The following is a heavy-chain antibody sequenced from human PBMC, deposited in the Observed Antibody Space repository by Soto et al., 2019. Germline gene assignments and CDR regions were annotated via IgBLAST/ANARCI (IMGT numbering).Heavy chain of an antibody. Sequence: SETLSLTCTVAGGSISSYYWIWIRQPPGKGLEWIGYIYYSGSTNYNPSLKSRVTISVDTSKNQFSLKLSSVTAADTAVYYCARLYGFSGFGYWGQGTLVTVSS. V-gene: IGHV4-59*08. CDR2: IYYSGST. CDR3: ARLYGFSGFGY. D-gene: IGHD6-25*01. J-gene: IGHJ4*02. CDR1: GGSISSYY.